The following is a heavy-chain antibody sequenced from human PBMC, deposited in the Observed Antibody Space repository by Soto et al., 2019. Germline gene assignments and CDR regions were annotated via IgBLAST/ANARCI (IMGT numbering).Heavy chain of an antibody. Sequence: EVQLVESGGGLVKPGGSLRLSCAASGFTFSSYSMNWVRQAPGKGLEWVSSISSSSSYIYYADSVKGRFTISRDNAKNSLYLQMNSLRAEDTAVYYCARDHEITIFGVAVDWGQGTLVTVSS. D-gene: IGHD3-3*01. CDR2: ISSSSSYI. J-gene: IGHJ4*02. CDR3: ARDHEITIFGVAVD. V-gene: IGHV3-21*01. CDR1: GFTFSSYS.